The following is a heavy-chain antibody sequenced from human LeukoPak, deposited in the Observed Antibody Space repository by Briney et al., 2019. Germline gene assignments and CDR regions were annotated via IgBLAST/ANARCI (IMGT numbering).Heavy chain of an antibody. D-gene: IGHD1-26*01. CDR3: ARQGGLLMYYFDY. CDR1: GFTVSSNY. V-gene: IGHV3-66*01. CDR2: IYSGGST. Sequence: GGSLTLSCAASGFTVSSNYMSWVRQAPGKGLEGVSVIYSGGSTYYANSVKGRVTISRDNSKKTPYLQMNSLRAEDTAVYYCARQGGLLMYYFDYWGQGTLVTVSS. J-gene: IGHJ4*02.